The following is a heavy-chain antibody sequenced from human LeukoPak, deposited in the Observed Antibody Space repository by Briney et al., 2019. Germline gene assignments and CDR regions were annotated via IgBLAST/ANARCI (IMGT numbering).Heavy chain of an antibody. Sequence: GGSLRLPCAASGFTFSTYSFTWVRQAPGKGLEWVSSISSSSSYFYYADSVKGRFSISRDNAKNSLYLQMNSLRAEDTAIYYCARVNSSNWHFDFWGQGTLVTVSS. CDR3: ARVNSSNWHFDF. J-gene: IGHJ4*02. CDR1: GFTFSTYS. D-gene: IGHD6-13*01. CDR2: ISSSSSYF. V-gene: IGHV3-21*01.